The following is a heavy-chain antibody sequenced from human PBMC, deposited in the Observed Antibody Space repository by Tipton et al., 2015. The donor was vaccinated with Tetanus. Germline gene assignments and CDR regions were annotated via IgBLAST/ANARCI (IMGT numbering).Heavy chain of an antibody. CDR1: GGSISSDAHY. Sequence: LRLSCSVSGGSISSDAHYWSWIRQSPGKGLEWIGYIFYAGSTNSNPSLKSRVTISVDKAKNQFSLKLTSVSAADTAVYYCARLTGHSMDVVDYYYFGMDVWGQGTKVTVSS. D-gene: IGHD2-21*01. CDR2: IFYAGST. J-gene: IGHJ6*02. CDR3: ARLTGHSMDVVDYYYFGMDV. V-gene: IGHV4-61*08.